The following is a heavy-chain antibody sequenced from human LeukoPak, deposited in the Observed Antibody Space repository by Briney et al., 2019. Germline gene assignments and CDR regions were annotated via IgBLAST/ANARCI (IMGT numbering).Heavy chain of an antibody. CDR2: IYYSGST. D-gene: IGHD1-1*01. V-gene: IGHV4-59*08. CDR3: ARHDRFTGNDFDY. J-gene: IGHJ4*02. Sequence: TSETLSLTCTVSGGSISSYYWSWIRQPPGKGLEWIGYIYYSGSTNYNPSLKSRVTISVDTSKNQFSLKLSSVTAADTAVYYCARHDRFTGNDFDYWGQGTLVTVSS. CDR1: GGSISSYY.